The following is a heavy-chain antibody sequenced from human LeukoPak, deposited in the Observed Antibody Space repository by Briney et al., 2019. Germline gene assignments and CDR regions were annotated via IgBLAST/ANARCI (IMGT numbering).Heavy chain of an antibody. CDR2: IYPGDSDT. Sequence: GESLKISCKGSGYSFTSYWIGWVRQMPGKGLEWMGIIYPGDSDTRYSPSFQGQATISADQSISTAYLQWSSLKASDTAMYYCARRGDHSSSWYLIDYWGQGTLVTVSS. J-gene: IGHJ4*02. V-gene: IGHV5-51*01. CDR1: GYSFTSYW. CDR3: ARRGDHSSSWYLIDY. D-gene: IGHD6-13*01.